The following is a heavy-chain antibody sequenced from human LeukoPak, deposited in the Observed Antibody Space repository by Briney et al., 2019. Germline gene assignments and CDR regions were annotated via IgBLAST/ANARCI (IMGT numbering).Heavy chain of an antibody. CDR3: ARSAPYSGYKGPFDY. CDR1: GGSISSGGYS. Sequence: SETLSLTCAVSGGSISSGGYSWSWIRQPPGKGLEWIGYIYHSGSTYYNPSLKSRVTISVDRSKNQFSLKLSSVTAADTAVYYCARSAPYSGYKGPFDYWGQGTLVTVSS. D-gene: IGHD5-12*01. V-gene: IGHV4-30-2*01. CDR2: IYHSGST. J-gene: IGHJ4*02.